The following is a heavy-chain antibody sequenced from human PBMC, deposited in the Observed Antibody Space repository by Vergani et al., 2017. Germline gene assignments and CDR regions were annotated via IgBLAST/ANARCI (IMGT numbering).Heavy chain of an antibody. J-gene: IGHJ4*02. CDR3: AKAGSPLLLWXGDH. CDR1: GFTFSSYA. V-gene: IGHV3-23*01. Sequence: EVQLLESGGDLVQPGGSLRLSCAASGFTFSSYAMSWVRQAPGKGLEWVSAISGSGGSTYYADSVKGRCTISRDKSKNTLYLQINSLRAEDTAVYYCAKAGSPLLLWXGDHWGQGTLVTVSS. D-gene: IGHD3-10*01. CDR2: ISGSGGST.